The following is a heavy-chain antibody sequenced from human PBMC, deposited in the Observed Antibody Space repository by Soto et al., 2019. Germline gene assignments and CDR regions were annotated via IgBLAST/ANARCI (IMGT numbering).Heavy chain of an antibody. D-gene: IGHD6-6*01. CDR3: ARDGGYSSSSGLLSY. CDR2: MNPTTGDS. Sequence: QVRLMQSGPEVRKPGASVKVSCEAAGYSFIAYYIFWVRQAPGQGLEWLGWMNPTTGDSNYTQHFQGRVSMTRDTSIKTAYMELRRLKPDDTAVYYCARDGGYSSSSGLLSYWGQGTLVSV. V-gene: IGHV1-2*02. J-gene: IGHJ4*02. CDR1: GYSFIAYY.